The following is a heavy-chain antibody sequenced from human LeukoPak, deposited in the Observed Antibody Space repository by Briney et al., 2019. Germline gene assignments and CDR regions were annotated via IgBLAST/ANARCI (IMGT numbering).Heavy chain of an antibody. CDR3: ARDGDIVVVPAAIRWYYYYMDV. J-gene: IGHJ6*03. CDR2: ISSSSSYI. Sequence: GGSLRLSCAASGFTFSSYSMNWVRQAPGKGLEWVSSISSSSSYIYYADSVKGRFTISRDNAKNSLYLQMNSLRAEDTAVYYCARDGDIVVVPAAIRWYYYYMDVWGKGTTVTVSS. CDR1: GFTFSSYS. V-gene: IGHV3-21*01. D-gene: IGHD2-2*02.